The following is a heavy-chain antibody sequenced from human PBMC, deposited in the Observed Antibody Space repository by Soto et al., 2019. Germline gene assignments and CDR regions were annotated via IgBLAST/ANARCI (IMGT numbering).Heavy chain of an antibody. J-gene: IGHJ4*02. CDR3: ARDLSGDTTPYFDL. Sequence: EEQLVESGGGLVQPGGSLRLSCAASGFAFSSYWMHWVRQTPGKGPVWVSRIYNDGSRTAYADSVKGRFTISRDNAMNTMYLQMSSLTVEDTAVYYCARDLSGDTTPYFDLWGQGTLVTVSS. V-gene: IGHV3-74*01. CDR1: GFAFSSYW. CDR2: IYNDGSRT. D-gene: IGHD1-1*01.